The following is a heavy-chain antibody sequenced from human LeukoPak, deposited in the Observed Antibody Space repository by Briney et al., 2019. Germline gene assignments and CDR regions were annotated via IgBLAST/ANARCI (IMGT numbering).Heavy chain of an antibody. CDR1: GFTLSSYE. Sequence: GGSLRLSCAASGFTLSSYETSWVRQAPGKGLEWVSSISSSGSTRYYADSVKGRFTITRDNAKNSLYLQMNSLRAEDTAVYYCARSGGYSRNWFDPWGQGTLVTVSS. V-gene: IGHV3-48*03. CDR2: ISSSGSTR. D-gene: IGHD6-13*01. J-gene: IGHJ5*02. CDR3: ARSGGYSRNWFDP.